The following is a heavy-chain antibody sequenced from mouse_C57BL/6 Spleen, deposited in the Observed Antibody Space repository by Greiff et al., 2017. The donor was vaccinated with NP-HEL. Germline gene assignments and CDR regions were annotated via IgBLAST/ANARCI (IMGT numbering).Heavy chain of an antibody. Sequence: EVKLVESGGGLVQPGGSLSLSCAASGFTFTDYYMSWVRQPPGKALEWLGFIRNKANGYTTEYSASLKGRFTISRDNSQSILYLQMNALRAEDSATYYCARYPPSRSYEGAMDYWGQGTSVTVSS. CDR2: IRNKANGYTT. CDR3: ARYPPSRSYEGAMDY. D-gene: IGHD1-1*01. J-gene: IGHJ4*01. CDR1: GFTFTDYY. V-gene: IGHV7-3*01.